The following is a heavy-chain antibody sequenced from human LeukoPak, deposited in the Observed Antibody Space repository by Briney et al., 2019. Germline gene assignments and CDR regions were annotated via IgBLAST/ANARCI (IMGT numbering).Heavy chain of an antibody. V-gene: IGHV1-69*05. Sequence: ASVKVSCKASGGTFSSYAISWVRQAPGQGLEWMGRIIPIFGTANYAQKFQGRVTITTDESTSTAYMELSSRRSEDTAVYYCARDRPRWPFDPWGQGTLVTVSS. J-gene: IGHJ5*02. CDR2: IIPIFGTA. D-gene: IGHD2-15*01. CDR1: GGTFSSYA. CDR3: ARDRPRWPFDP.